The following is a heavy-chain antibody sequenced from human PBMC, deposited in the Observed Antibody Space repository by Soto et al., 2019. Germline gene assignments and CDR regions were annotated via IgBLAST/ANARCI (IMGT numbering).Heavy chain of an antibody. J-gene: IGHJ4*01. CDR2: IYYSGST. CDR3: ARVSTVTKLDY. V-gene: IGHV4-61*08. D-gene: IGHD4-17*01. Sequence: SETLSLTCTVSGGSISSGGYYWSWIRQHHGKGLEWIGYIYYSGSTNYNPSLTGRVSITVDTSKNQVSLNLRSVTAADTAVYYCARVSTVTKLDYWGHGMLVTVSS. CDR1: GGSISSGGYY.